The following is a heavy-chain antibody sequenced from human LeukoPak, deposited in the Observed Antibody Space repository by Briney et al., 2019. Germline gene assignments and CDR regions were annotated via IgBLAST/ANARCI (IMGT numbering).Heavy chain of an antibody. J-gene: IGHJ6*03. CDR3: ASAAAYYYYQYMDV. CDR2: INWNGDST. D-gene: IGHD6-13*01. Sequence: GGSLRLSCAASGFTFEADGMSWVRQAPGKGLEWVSGINWNGDSTGYADSVKGQFTISRDNAKNALYLQMNSLRAEDTALYYCASAAAYYYYQYMDVWGKGTTVIVSS. V-gene: IGHV3-20*04. CDR1: GFTFEADG.